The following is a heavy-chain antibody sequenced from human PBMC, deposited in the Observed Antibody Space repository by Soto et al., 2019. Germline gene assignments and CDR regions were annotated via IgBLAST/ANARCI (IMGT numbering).Heavy chain of an antibody. V-gene: IGHV4-31*01. CDR1: GGSISSGGYY. Sequence: QVQLQESGPGLVKPSQTLSLTCTVSGGSISSGGYYWSWIRQHPGKGLEWFGYIYYSGITSYNPLVMSLVTITVDQSNMQFSRKLSSVTAADTAVYYCSRDRYWSGGSCYWAMGFDIWGQWTMVTVSS. CDR3: SRDRYWSGGSCYWAMGFDI. CDR2: IYYSGIT. D-gene: IGHD2-15*01. J-gene: IGHJ3*02.